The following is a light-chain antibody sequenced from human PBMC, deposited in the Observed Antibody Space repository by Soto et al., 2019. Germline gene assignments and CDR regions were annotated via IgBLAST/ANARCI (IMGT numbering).Light chain of an antibody. J-gene: IGKJ1*01. CDR3: QHYNIYSEA. Sequence: DIQMSHSPSTLSGSVGDRVTITCRASQTISSWLAWYQQKPGKAPKLLIYKASTLKSGVPSRFSGSGSGTEFTLTISSLQPDDFATYYCQHYNIYSEAFGQVGNVDIK. CDR1: QTISSW. V-gene: IGKV1-5*03. CDR2: KAS.